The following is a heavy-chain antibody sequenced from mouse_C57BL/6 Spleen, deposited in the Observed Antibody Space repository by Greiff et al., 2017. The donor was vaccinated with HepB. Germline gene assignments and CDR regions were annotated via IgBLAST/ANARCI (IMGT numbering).Heavy chain of an antibody. V-gene: IGHV1-18*01. CDR3: ASTRYSFAMPY. Sequence: EVQLQQSGPELVKPGASVKISCTASGYTFTDYNMDWVKQSHGKSLEWIGDINPNNGGTIYNQKFKGKATLTVDKSSSTAYMELRSLTSEDTAVYYCASTRYSFAMPYWGQGTSVTVSS. CDR2: INPNNGGT. J-gene: IGHJ4*01. CDR1: GYTFTDYN.